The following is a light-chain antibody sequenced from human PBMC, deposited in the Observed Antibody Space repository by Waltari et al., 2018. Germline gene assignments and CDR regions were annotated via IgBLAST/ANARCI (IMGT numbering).Light chain of an antibody. CDR1: QSISTN. CDR3: QQYNNWLPYT. Sequence: EIVMTQSPATLSVSPGERATLSCRASQSISTNLAWYKQKPGQAPSLLISCASSRATGIPGRCSGSGSGTEFTLTISSLQSEDFAIYYCQQYNNWLPYTFGQGTKLEIK. J-gene: IGKJ2*01. CDR2: CAS. V-gene: IGKV3-15*01.